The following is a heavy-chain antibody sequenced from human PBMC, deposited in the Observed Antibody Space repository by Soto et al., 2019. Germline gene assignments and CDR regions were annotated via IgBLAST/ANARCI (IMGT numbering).Heavy chain of an antibody. V-gene: IGHV5-51*01. D-gene: IGHD3-22*01. CDR1: GYSFTSYW. J-gene: IGHJ6*02. CDR3: ARHKRNYYDSSGFYYGMDV. Sequence: PGESLKISCKGSGYSFTSYWIGWVRQMPGKVLEWLGIIYPGDSDTRYSPSFQCQVTISADKSLSTAYLQWSSLKASDTAMYYCARHKRNYYDSSGFYYGMDVWGQGTTVTVSS. CDR2: IYPGDSDT.